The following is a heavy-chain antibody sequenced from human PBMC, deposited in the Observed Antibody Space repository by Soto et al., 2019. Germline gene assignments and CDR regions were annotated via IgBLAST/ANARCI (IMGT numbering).Heavy chain of an antibody. J-gene: IGHJ4*02. Sequence: QVQLQESGPGLVKPSQTLSLTCTVSGGSISSGDYFWSWIRQAPGKGLEWIGYIYSSEITYYTPSLQSRVTISVDTSKNQFSLNLRSVSAADTAVYYCVADRFRGGRRYYFDYWGQGALVTVSS. V-gene: IGHV4-30-4*01. D-gene: IGHD3-16*01. CDR1: GGSISSGDYF. CDR2: IYSSEIT. CDR3: VADRFRGGRRYYFDY.